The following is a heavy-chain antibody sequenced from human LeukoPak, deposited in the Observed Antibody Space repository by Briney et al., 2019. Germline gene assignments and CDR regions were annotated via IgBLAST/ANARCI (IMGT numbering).Heavy chain of an antibody. CDR2: IYHSGST. J-gene: IGHJ5*02. V-gene: IGHV4-4*02. D-gene: IGHD3-10*01. CDR1: GGSISSYY. Sequence: SETLSLTCTVSGGSISSYYWSWVRQPPGKGLEWIGEIYHSGSTNYNPSLKSRVTISVDKFKNQFSLKLSSVTAADTAVYYCARVIGYYGSGSYLWFDPWGQGTLVTVSS. CDR3: ARVIGYYGSGSYLWFDP.